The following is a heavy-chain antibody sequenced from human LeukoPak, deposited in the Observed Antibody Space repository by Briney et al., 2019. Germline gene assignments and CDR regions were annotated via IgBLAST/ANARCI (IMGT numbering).Heavy chain of an antibody. CDR2: INFSENI. Sequence: SETLSHTCTISSGSIGSFYWSWIRQPPGKGLEWIGYINFSENIKSNSALESRATISMDTSKNQFSLKLNSVTAADTAVYYCTRGGSADPFEHWGQGTLVTVSS. D-gene: IGHD1-26*01. V-gene: IGHV4-59*08. CDR1: SGSIGSFY. CDR3: TRGGSADPFEH. J-gene: IGHJ4*02.